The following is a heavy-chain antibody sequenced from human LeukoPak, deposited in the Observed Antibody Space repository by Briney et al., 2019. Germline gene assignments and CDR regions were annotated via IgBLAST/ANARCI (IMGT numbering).Heavy chain of an antibody. CDR1: GFTFSAYA. CDR3: ARPRLPVAGTRWFDP. D-gene: IGHD6-13*01. Sequence: GGSLRLSCAGSGFTFSAYAMSWVRQAPGKGLEWVSAIGSGSAGTHYADSVKGRFTIYRDDSMNTLYLRMNSLRAEDTAVYYCARPRLPVAGTRWFDPWGQGTLVTVSS. V-gene: IGHV3-23*01. J-gene: IGHJ5*02. CDR2: IGSGSAGT.